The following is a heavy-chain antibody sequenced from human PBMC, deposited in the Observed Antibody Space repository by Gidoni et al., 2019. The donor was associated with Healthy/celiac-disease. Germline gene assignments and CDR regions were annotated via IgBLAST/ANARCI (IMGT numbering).Heavy chain of an antibody. CDR2: ISSSSSYI. CDR3: ARVLLAVAGTGLDY. Sequence: EVQLVESGGGLVKPGGSLRLSCAASGFPFRSYSMNWVRQAPGKGLEWVSSISSSSSYIYYADSVKGRFTISRDNAKNSLYLQMNSLRAEDTAVYYCARVLLAVAGTGLDYWGQGTLVTVSS. V-gene: IGHV3-21*01. J-gene: IGHJ4*02. D-gene: IGHD6-19*01. CDR1: GFPFRSYS.